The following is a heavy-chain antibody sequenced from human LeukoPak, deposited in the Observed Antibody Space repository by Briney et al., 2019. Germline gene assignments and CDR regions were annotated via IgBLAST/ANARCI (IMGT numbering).Heavy chain of an antibody. CDR1: GGSNSSGDYY. J-gene: IGHJ5*02. CDR3: ARGTTVTTANWFDP. Sequence: SETLSLTCTVSGGSNSSGDYYWSWIRQPPGKGLEWIGYIYYSGSTYYNPSLKSRVTISVDTSKNQFSLKLSSVTAADTAVYYCARGTTVTTANWFDPWGQGTLVTVSS. CDR2: IYYSGST. D-gene: IGHD4-11*01. V-gene: IGHV4-30-4*08.